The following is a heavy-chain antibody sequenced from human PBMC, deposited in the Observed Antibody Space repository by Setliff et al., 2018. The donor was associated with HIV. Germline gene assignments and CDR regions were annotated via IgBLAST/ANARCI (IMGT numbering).Heavy chain of an antibody. CDR2: FDPEDDET. CDR3: ATSGFYDILTGPTPGVFDI. V-gene: IGHV1-24*01. CDR1: GYSTTELS. J-gene: IGHJ3*02. D-gene: IGHD3-9*01. Sequence: ASVKVSCKVSGYSTTELSIHWVRQAPGEGLEWMGGFDPEDDETVYAEKFQGRVTMTEDTSTDTAYMALSSLRSEDTAMYYCATSGFYDILTGPTPGVFDIWGQGTMVTVSS.